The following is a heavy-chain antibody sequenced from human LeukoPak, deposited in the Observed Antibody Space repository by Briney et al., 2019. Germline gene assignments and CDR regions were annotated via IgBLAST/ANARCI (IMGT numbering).Heavy chain of an antibody. CDR2: IIPIFGTA. CDR1: GGTFSSYA. D-gene: IGHD3-3*01. Sequence: RASVKVSCKASGGTFSSYAISWVRQAPGQGLEWMGGIIPIFGTANYAQKFQGRVTITTDESTSTAYMELSSLRSEDTAVYYCAGAGVDLEVGGFWSGEFDYWGQGTLVTVSS. V-gene: IGHV1-69*05. J-gene: IGHJ4*02. CDR3: AGAGVDLEVGGFWSGEFDY.